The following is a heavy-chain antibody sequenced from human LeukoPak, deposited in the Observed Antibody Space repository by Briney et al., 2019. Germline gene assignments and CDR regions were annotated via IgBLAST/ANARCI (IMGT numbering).Heavy chain of an antibody. V-gene: IGHV4-59*01. D-gene: IGHD6-13*01. CDR1: GGSFSGYY. J-gene: IGHJ6*03. CDR2: FYYSGST. Sequence: SETLSLTCAVYGGSFSGYYWSWIRQPPGKGLEWIGYFYYSGSTYYNPSLKSRVTISVDTSKNQFSLKLSSVTAADTAVYYCARGGGISHYYYYMDVWGKGTTVTISS. CDR3: ARGGGISHYYYYMDV.